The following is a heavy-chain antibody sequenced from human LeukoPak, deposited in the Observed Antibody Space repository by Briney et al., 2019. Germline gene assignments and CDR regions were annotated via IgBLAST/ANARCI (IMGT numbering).Heavy chain of an antibody. Sequence: PGGSLRLSCEASGFSVGNNYMSWVRQAPGKGLEWVSYISRSGSTRYYADSVKGRFTISRDNAKNSLYLQMNSLRAEDTAVYYCARVATMVRVPLDALDIWGQGTMVSVSS. CDR2: ISRSGSTR. J-gene: IGHJ3*02. CDR3: ARVATMVRVPLDALDI. D-gene: IGHD3-10*01. V-gene: IGHV3-11*04. CDR1: GFSVGNNY.